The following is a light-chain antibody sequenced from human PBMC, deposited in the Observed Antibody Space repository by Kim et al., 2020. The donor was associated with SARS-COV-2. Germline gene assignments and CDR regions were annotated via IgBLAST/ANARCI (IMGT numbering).Light chain of an antibody. CDR1: QSLLYTSNNQNY. CDR2: WAS. CDR3: QQYYSSPIT. Sequence: DIVMTQSPDSLAVSLGERATINCKSSQSLLYTSNNQNYMAWYQQKPGQPPILLIYWASTRHSGVPDRFSSSGSGTDFTLTISSLQAEDVAVYYCQQYYSSPITFGQGTRLEIK. V-gene: IGKV4-1*01. J-gene: IGKJ5*01.